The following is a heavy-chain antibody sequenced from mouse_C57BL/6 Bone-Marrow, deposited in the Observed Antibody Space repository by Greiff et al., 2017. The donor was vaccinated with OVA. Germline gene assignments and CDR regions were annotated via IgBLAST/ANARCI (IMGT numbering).Heavy chain of an antibody. CDR2: ISYDGSN. Sequence: EVKVEESGPGLVKPSQSLSLTCSVTGYSITSGYYWNWLRQFPGNKLEWMGYISYDGSNTYNPSLTNRIYITRDTSTNQFFLKLNSVTTDDTATYYCARGTTVDPYWYYDVWGTGTTVTVPS. CDR1: GYSITSGYY. J-gene: IGHJ1*03. D-gene: IGHD1-1*01. CDR3: ARGTTVDPYWYYDV. V-gene: IGHV3-6*01.